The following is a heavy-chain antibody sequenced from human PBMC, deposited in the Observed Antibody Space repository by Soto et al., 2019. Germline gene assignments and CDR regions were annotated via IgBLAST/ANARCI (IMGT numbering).Heavy chain of an antibody. Sequence: QVQLQESGPGLVKPSQTLSLTCTVSGGSISSGGYYWSWIRQPPGKGLEWIGYIYYSGSTYYNPSLKSRVTISVDTSKNQFSLKLSSVTAADTAVYYCARGGDTAMVSIGWFDPWGQGTLVTVSS. CDR1: GGSISSGGYY. D-gene: IGHD5-18*01. J-gene: IGHJ5*02. CDR3: ARGGDTAMVSIGWFDP. CDR2: IYYSGST. V-gene: IGHV4-30-4*01.